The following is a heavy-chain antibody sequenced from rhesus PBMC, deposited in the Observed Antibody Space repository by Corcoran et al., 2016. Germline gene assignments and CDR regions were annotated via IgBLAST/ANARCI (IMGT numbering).Heavy chain of an antibody. Sequence: QVQLQESGPGLVKPSETLSLICAVSGDSISDNYWSWIRQPPGKGLEWIGYIGGSSGRASYNPSLKRRVTISTDTSKNQFSLKLNSMTAADTAVYYCARSGVTATVYWGQGVLVTVSS. J-gene: IGHJ4*01. CDR3: ARSGVTATVY. CDR1: GDSISDNY. V-gene: IGHV4-165*02. CDR2: IGGSSGRA. D-gene: IGHD3-34*01.